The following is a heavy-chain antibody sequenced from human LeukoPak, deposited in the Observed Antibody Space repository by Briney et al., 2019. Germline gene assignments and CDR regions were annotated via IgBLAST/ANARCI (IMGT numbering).Heavy chain of an antibody. Sequence: GASVKVSCKVSGYTLTELSVHWVRQAPGQGLEWMGWINPNSGGTNYAQKFQGRVTMTRDTSISTAYMELSRLRSDDTAVYYCARKYYYDSSGYYPHNTPFDYWGQGTLVTVSS. CDR1: GYTLTELS. CDR3: ARKYYYDSSGYYPHNTPFDY. V-gene: IGHV1-2*02. J-gene: IGHJ4*02. D-gene: IGHD3-22*01. CDR2: INPNSGGT.